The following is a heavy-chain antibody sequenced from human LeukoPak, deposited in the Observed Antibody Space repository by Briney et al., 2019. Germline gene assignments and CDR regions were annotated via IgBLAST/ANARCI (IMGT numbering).Heavy chain of an antibody. CDR2: IIPIFGTA. V-gene: IGHV1-69*05. CDR3: AMEMGQQPFDY. CDR1: GGTLSSYA. J-gene: IGHJ4*02. D-gene: IGHD6-13*01. Sequence: GASVKVSCKASGGTLSSYAISWVRQAPGQGLEWMGGIIPIFGTANYAQKFQGRVTITTDESTSTAYMELSSLRSEDTAVYYCAMEMGQQPFDYWGQGTLVTVSS.